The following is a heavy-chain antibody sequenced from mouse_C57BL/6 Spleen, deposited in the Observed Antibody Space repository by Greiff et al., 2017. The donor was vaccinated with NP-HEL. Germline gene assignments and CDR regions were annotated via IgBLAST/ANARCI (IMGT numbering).Heavy chain of an antibody. J-gene: IGHJ4*01. CDR3: ARSRFITTVVGAMDY. Sequence: QVQLQQPGAELVKPGASVKLSCKASGYTFTSYWMHWVKQRPGQGLEWIGMIHPNSGSTNYNEKFKSKATLTVDKSSSTAYMQLSSLTSEDSAVYYCARSRFITTVVGAMDYWGQGTSVTVSS. D-gene: IGHD1-1*01. CDR2: IHPNSGST. V-gene: IGHV1-64*01. CDR1: GYTFTSYW.